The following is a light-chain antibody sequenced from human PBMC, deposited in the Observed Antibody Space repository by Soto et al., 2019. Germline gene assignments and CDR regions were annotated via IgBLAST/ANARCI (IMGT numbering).Light chain of an antibody. CDR1: NSDVGIYDF. CDR2: EVS. V-gene: IGLV2-14*01. J-gene: IGLJ1*01. CDR3: ISYTSDDVRYV. Sequence: LTQPASVSGTPGQSITISCTGSNSDVGIYDFVSWYQHHPGRAPKLIVSEVSHRPSGVSNRFSGSKSGNTASLTISGLQSEDEADYYCISYTSDDVRYVFGTGTKLTVL.